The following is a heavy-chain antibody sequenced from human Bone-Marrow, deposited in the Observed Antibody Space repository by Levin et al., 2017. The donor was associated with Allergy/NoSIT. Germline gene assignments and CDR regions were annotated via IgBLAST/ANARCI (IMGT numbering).Heavy chain of an antibody. V-gene: IGHV7-4-1*02. CDR1: GYTLTSYA. J-gene: IGHJ4*02. D-gene: IGHD2-2*01. CDR2: ISTNTGNP. Sequence: GASVKVSCKASGYTLTSYAMIWVRQAPGQGLEWMGWISTNTGNPTYAQGFTGRFVFSLDTSVSTAYLEISSLKAEDTAVYYCARAVGYCSTYSCYAAYWGQGTLVTVSS. CDR3: ARAVGYCSTYSCYAAY.